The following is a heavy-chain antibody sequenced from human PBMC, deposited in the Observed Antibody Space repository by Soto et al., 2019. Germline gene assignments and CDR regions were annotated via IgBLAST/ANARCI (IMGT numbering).Heavy chain of an antibody. D-gene: IGHD2-15*01. V-gene: IGHV1-18*01. CDR2: ITAYNGNT. CDR3: ARLLLPWDFDL. CDR1: GYTFTSYG. J-gene: IGHJ2*01. Sequence: QVQLVQSGAEVKKPGASVKVSCKASGYTFTSYGISWVRQAPGQGLEWMGWITAYNGNTNYAQKLQARVIMTTDTSTGTAYMELRSLRSDDTDVYYCARLLLPWDFDLWGRGTLVTVSS.